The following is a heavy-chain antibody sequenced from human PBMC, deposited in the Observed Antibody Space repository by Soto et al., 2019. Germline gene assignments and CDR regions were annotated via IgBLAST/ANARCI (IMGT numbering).Heavy chain of an antibody. CDR1: GFTFSSYS. J-gene: IGHJ4*02. CDR2: ISSSSSTI. D-gene: IGHD6-19*01. V-gene: IGHV3-48*01. Sequence: GGSLRLSCAASGFTFSSYSMNWVRQAPGKGLEWVSYISSSSSTIYYADSVKGRFTISRDNAKNSLSLQMNSLRAEDTAVYYCARDSVEPYSSGWPVDYWGQGTLVTVSS. CDR3: ARDSVEPYSSGWPVDY.